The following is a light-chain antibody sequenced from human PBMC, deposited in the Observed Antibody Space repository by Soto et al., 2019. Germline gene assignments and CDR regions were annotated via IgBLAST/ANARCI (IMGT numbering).Light chain of an antibody. V-gene: IGKV3-15*01. CDR3: QQYNDWPPWP. CDR2: GAS. CDR1: QSVSNN. J-gene: IGKJ1*01. Sequence: MEQAGGSMTVYPGDRATLSCRASQSVSNNLAWYQQRPGQAPRLLIYGASTRATGIPARFSGSGSGTEFTLTISSLQSEDFAVYYCQQYNDWPPWPFGQ.